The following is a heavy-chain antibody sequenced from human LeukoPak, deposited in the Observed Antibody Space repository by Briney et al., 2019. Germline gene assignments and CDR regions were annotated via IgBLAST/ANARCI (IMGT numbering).Heavy chain of an antibody. CDR1: GGSISSYY. CDR3: AGTYTYYYYYCMDV. Sequence: SETLSLTCTVSGGSISSYYWSWIRQPPGKGLEWIGYIYYSGSTNYNPSLKSRVTISVDTSKNQFSLKLSSVTAADTAVYYYAGTYTYYYYYCMDVWGKGTTVTVSS. V-gene: IGHV4-59*01. J-gene: IGHJ6*03. CDR2: IYYSGST. D-gene: IGHD2-2*02.